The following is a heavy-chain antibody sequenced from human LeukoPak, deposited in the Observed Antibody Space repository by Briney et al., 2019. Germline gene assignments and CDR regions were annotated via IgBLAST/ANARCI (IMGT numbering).Heavy chain of an antibody. CDR1: GYSISSGYY. CDR2: IYHSGST. D-gene: IGHD3-3*01. J-gene: IGHJ4*02. Sequence: SETLSLTCTVSGYSISSGYYWGWSRQPPGKGLEWIGSIYHSGSTYYNPSLKSRVTISVDTSKNQFSLKLSSVTAADRAVYYCASRDDFWSGYETDYWGQGTLVTVSS. CDR3: ASRDDFWSGYETDY. V-gene: IGHV4-38-2*02.